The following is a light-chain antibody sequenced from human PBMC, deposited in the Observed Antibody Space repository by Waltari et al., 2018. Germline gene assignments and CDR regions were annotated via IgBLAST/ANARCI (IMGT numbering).Light chain of an antibody. CDR1: TSNIEVNI. CDR3: ATWDDRLNGWV. V-gene: IGLV1-44*01. J-gene: IGLJ3*02. CDR2: TND. Sequence: QSVLTQPPSASGTPGPRVTISCSGSTSNIEVNIVNWYQHLPGTAPKLLIYTNDQRPSGVPDRFSGAKSGTSASLAISGLQSDDEGHYYCATWDDRLNGWVFGGGTKLTVL.